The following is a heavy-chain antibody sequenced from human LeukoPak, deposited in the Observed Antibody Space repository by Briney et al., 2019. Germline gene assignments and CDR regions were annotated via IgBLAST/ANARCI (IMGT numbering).Heavy chain of an antibody. V-gene: IGHV3-7*01. J-gene: IGHJ5*02. CDR1: GFTFSSYW. CDR2: IKEDGSEK. CDR3: VYGGSYYVA. Sequence: GGSLRLSCAASGFTFSSYWMSWVRQAPGKGLELVANIKEDGSEKYYVDSVKGRFTISRDNAQNSLYLQMNRLRAEDTAVYYCVYGGSYYVAWGQGTLVTVSS. D-gene: IGHD1-26*01.